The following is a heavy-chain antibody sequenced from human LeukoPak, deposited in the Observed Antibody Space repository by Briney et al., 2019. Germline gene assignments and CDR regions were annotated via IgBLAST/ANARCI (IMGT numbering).Heavy chain of an antibody. D-gene: IGHD3-10*01. V-gene: IGHV2-5*02. Sequence: ESGPTLVNPTQTLTLTCTFSGFSLSTSGVGVGWIRQPPGKALEWLALIYWDDDKRYSPSLKSRLTITKDTSKNQVVLTMTNMDPVENATYYRNPSVWGVLRYYMAVWGKGTTVTVSS. CDR1: GFSLSTSGVG. J-gene: IGHJ6*03. CDR2: IYWDDDK. CDR3: NPSVWGVLRYYMAV.